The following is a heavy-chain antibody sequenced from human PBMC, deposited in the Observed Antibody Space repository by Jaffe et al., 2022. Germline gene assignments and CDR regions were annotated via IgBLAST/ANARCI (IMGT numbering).Heavy chain of an antibody. CDR1: GYSISSGYY. CDR3: ASLCQMYGSGSYYIPFYYYYYMDV. Sequence: QVQLQESGPGLVKPSETLSLTCAVSGYSISSGYYWGWIRQPPGKGLEWIGSIYHSGSTYYNPSLKSRVTISVDTSKNQFSLKLSSVTAADTAVYYCASLCQMYGSGSYYIPFYYYYYMDVWGKGTTVTVSS. D-gene: IGHD3-10*01. CDR2: IYHSGST. J-gene: IGHJ6*03. V-gene: IGHV4-38-2*01.